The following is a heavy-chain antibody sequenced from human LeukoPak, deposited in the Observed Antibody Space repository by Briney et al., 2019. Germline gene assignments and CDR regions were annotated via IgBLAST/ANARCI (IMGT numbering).Heavy chain of an antibody. D-gene: IGHD3-10*01. CDR1: GGSISSYY. Sequence: SETLSLTWTVSGGSISSYYRSWIRQPPGEGLEWIGYIYYSGSTNYNPSLKSRVTISVDTSKNQFSLKLSSVTAADTAVYYCARGHYYGSGSYQYNWFDPWGQGTLVTVSS. J-gene: IGHJ5*02. CDR3: ARGHYYGSGSYQYNWFDP. CDR2: IYYSGST. V-gene: IGHV4-59*01.